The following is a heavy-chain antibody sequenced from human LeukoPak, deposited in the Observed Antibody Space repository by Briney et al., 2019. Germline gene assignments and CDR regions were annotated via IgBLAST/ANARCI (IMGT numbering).Heavy chain of an antibody. D-gene: IGHD3-3*01. J-gene: IGHJ4*02. CDR3: ARAQAQWSPFDY. V-gene: IGHV3-48*03. CDR1: GFTFSSYE. CDR2: ISSIGSSI. Sequence: PGGSLRLSCAASGFTFSSYEMNWVRQAPGKGLEWVSYISSIGSSIYYADSVKGRFTISRDNAKNSLYLQMNSLRAEDTAVYYCARAQAQWSPFDYWGQGTLVTVSS.